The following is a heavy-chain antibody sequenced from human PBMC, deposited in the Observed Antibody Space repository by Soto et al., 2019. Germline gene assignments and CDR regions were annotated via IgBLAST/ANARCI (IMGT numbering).Heavy chain of an antibody. J-gene: IGHJ5*02. V-gene: IGHV1-69*13. CDR3: ARIAVAGTGWFDP. D-gene: IGHD6-19*01. Sequence: SVKVSCKASGGTFSSYAINWVRQAPGQGLEWMGGIIPIFGTANYAQKFQGRVTITADESTSTAYMELSSLRSEDTAVYYCARIAVAGTGWFDPWGQGTLVTVSS. CDR2: IIPIFGTA. CDR1: GGTFSSYA.